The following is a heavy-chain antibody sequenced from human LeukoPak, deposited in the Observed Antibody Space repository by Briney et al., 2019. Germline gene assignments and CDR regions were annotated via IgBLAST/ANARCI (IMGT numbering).Heavy chain of an antibody. CDR1: GFTFDDYA. CDR3: AKAPIAAATLIPFDY. V-gene: IGHV3-9*01. J-gene: IGHJ4*02. Sequence: GGSLRLSCAASGFTFDDYAMHWVRQAPGKGLEWVSGISWNSGSIGYADSVKGRFTISRDNAKNSLYLQKNSLRAEDTALYYCAKAPIAAATLIPFDYWGQGTLVTVSS. CDR2: ISWNSGSI. D-gene: IGHD6-13*01.